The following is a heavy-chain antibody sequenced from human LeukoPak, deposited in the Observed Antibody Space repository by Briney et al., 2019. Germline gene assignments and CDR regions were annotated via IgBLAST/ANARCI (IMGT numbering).Heavy chain of an antibody. V-gene: IGHV3-53*01. D-gene: IGHD5-18*01. CDR1: GVTVSSNY. Sequence: GGSLRLSCAASGVTVSSNYMSWVRQAPGKGLEWVSALYSGGNTYYADSVMGRFTISRDNSKNTLFLQMNSLRAEDTAVYYCATRTHGYSYGTFDYWGQGTLVTVSS. J-gene: IGHJ4*02. CDR2: LYSGGNT. CDR3: ATRTHGYSYGTFDY.